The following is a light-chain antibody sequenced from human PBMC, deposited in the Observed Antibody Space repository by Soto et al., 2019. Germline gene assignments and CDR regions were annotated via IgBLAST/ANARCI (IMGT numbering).Light chain of an antibody. CDR2: KAS. Sequence: DIQMTQSPSTLSASVGDRVTITCRASQSINNWLAWFQQKPGKAPKVLIYKASNLESGVPSRFSGRGSGTEFTLTISSLQPDDFATYYCQQYNSYPWTFGQGTKVEI. CDR3: QQYNSYPWT. V-gene: IGKV1-5*03. CDR1: QSINNW. J-gene: IGKJ1*01.